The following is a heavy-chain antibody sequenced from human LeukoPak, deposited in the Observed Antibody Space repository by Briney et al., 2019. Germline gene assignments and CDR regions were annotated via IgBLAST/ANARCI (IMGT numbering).Heavy chain of an antibody. CDR1: GGSISSYY. CDR3: ARGLSTPRTTYGY. D-gene: IGHD2/OR15-2a*01. J-gene: IGHJ4*02. CDR2: IYYSGST. Sequence: SETLSLTCTVSGGSISSYYWSWIRQPPGKGLEWIGYIYYSGSTNYNPSLKSRVTISVDTSKNQFSLKLSSETAADTAVYYCARGLSTPRTTYGYWGQGTLVTVSS. V-gene: IGHV4-59*12.